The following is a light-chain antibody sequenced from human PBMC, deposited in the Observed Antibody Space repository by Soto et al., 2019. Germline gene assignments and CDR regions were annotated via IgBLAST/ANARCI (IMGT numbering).Light chain of an antibody. CDR2: KAS. J-gene: IGKJ1*01. CDR1: QSIRSW. V-gene: IGKV1-5*03. CDR3: QQYNSYLWT. Sequence: DIQMTQSPSTLSASVGDRVTITCRASQSIRSWVAWYQQKPGKARKLLIYKASSLESGVPSRFSGSGSGTEFTLTISSLQPDDFATYYCQQYNSYLWTFGQGTKVEIK.